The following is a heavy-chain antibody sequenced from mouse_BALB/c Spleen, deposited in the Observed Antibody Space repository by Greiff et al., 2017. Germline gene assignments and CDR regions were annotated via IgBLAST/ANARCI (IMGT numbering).Heavy chain of an antibody. CDR3: ARRRVDY. Sequence: VQLQQSGAELAKPGASVKMSCKASGYTFTSYWMHWVKQRPGQGLEWIGYINPSTGYTEYNQKFKDKATLTADKSSSTAYMQLSSLTSEDSAVYYCARRRVDYWGQGTTLTVSS. V-gene: IGHV1-7*01. CDR2: INPSTGYT. CDR1: GYTFTSYW. J-gene: IGHJ2*01.